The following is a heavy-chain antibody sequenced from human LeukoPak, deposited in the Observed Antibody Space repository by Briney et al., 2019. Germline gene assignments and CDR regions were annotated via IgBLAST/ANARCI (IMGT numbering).Heavy chain of an antibody. D-gene: IGHD2-8*01. CDR3: ARALSGMDV. CDR1: GFTFSSYG. Sequence: QPGGSLRLSCAASGFTFSSYGMHWVRQAPGKGLEWVAVISYDGSNKYYADSVKGRFTISRDNSKNTLYLQMNSLRAEDTAVYYCARALSGMDVWGQGTTVTVSS. CDR2: ISYDGSNK. V-gene: IGHV3-30*03. J-gene: IGHJ6*02.